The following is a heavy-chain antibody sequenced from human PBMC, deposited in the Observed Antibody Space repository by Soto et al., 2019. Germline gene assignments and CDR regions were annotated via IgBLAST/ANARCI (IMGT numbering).Heavy chain of an antibody. J-gene: IGHJ3*02. Sequence: EVQLVESGGGLVQPGGSLTLSCAASEFAFSSYWMTWVRQAPGKGLEWVANIRKDGSQRSYLDSVRGRFTISRDNSKNSLFLQMNGLRAEDTSLYFCARDVFPVSSGLYFDAFDIWGQGTMVTVSS. D-gene: IGHD6-25*01. V-gene: IGHV3-7*05. CDR3: ARDVFPVSSGLYFDAFDI. CDR2: IRKDGSQR. CDR1: EFAFSSYW.